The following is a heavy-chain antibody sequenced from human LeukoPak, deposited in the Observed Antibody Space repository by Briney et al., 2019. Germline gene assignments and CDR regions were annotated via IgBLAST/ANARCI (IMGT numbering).Heavy chain of an antibody. CDR2: IIPILGIA. CDR3: ARDAEAMVRGVIRGHYFDY. CDR1: GGTFTSYA. Sequence: ASVKVSCKASGGTFTSYAISWVRQAPGQGLEWMGRIIPILGIANYAQKFQGRVTITADKSTSTAYMELSSLRSEDTAVYYCARDAEAMVRGVIRGHYFDYWGQGTLVTVSS. V-gene: IGHV1-69*04. D-gene: IGHD3-10*01. J-gene: IGHJ4*02.